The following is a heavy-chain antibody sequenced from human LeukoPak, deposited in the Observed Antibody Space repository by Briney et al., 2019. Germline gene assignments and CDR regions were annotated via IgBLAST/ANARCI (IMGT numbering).Heavy chain of an antibody. CDR2: IWYDGSNN. CDR3: ARDHYYGSGSYVDY. CDR1: GFTFSNYG. Sequence: GGSLRLSCAASGFTFSNYGMHWVRQAPGKGLEWVAVIWYDGSNNYYADSVKGRFTISRDNSKNTLHLQMNSLRAEDTAIHFCARDHYYGSGSYVDYWGQGTLVTVCS. J-gene: IGHJ4*02. V-gene: IGHV3-33*01. D-gene: IGHD3-10*01.